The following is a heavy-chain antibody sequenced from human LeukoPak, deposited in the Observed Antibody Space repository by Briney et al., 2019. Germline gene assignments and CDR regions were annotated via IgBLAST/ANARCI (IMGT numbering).Heavy chain of an antibody. CDR2: ISGSGGSA. V-gene: IGHV3-23*01. Sequence: GGSLRLSCAASGFTFSSYAMSWVRQAPGKGLEWVSAISGSGGSAYYADSVKGRFTISRDNSKNTLYLQMNSLRAEDTAVYYCAKDLAVAGLFDYWGQGTLVTVSS. CDR3: AKDLAVAGLFDY. D-gene: IGHD6-19*01. CDR1: GFTFSSYA. J-gene: IGHJ4*02.